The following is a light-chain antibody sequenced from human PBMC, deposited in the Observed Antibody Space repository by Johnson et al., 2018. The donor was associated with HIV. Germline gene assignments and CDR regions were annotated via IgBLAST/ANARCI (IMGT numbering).Light chain of an antibody. J-gene: IGLJ1*01. CDR2: ENH. Sequence: QSVLTQPPSVSAAPGQKVTISCSGSSSNIGNNYVSWYQQLPGTAPKLLIYENHKRPSGIPDRFSGSKSGTSATLGITGLQTGDEADYYCGTWDISLRSYVFGTATKVTAL. CDR3: GTWDISLRSYV. CDR1: SSNIGNNY. V-gene: IGLV1-51*02.